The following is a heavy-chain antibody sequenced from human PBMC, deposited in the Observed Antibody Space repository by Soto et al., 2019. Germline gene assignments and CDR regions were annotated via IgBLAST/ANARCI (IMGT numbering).Heavy chain of an antibody. CDR2: INAGNGNT. CDR1: GYTFTSYA. Sequence: QVQLVQSGAEEKKPGASVKVSCKASGYTFTSYAMHWVRQAPGQRLEWMGWINAGNGNTKYSQKFQGRVTITRDTSASTAYMELSSRRSEDTAVYYCANTLAVAGPYGMDVWGQGTTVTVSS. D-gene: IGHD6-19*01. CDR3: ANTLAVAGPYGMDV. J-gene: IGHJ6*02. V-gene: IGHV1-3*05.